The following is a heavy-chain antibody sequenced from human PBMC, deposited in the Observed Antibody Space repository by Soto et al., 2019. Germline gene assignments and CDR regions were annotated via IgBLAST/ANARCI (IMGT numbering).Heavy chain of an antibody. CDR3: ARDDASYYGSGRGMDV. J-gene: IGHJ6*02. Sequence: QVPLVQSGAEVKKPGASVKVSCKASGYTFTSYGITWVRQAPGQGLEWMGWISAYNGNTNYAQKLQGRVTMTTDTPASTAYRELRSLRSDDTAVYYCARDDASYYGSGRGMDVWGQGTTVTVSS. CDR1: GYTFTSYG. D-gene: IGHD3-10*01. V-gene: IGHV1-18*01. CDR2: ISAYNGNT.